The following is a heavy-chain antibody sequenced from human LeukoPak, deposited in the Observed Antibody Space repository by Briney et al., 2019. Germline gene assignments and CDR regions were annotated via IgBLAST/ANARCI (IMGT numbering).Heavy chain of an antibody. V-gene: IGHV4-34*01. CDR3: ARAAYYYYYYMDV. J-gene: IGHJ6*03. CDR2: INHSGST. CDR1: GGSFSGYY. Sequence: SETLSLTCAVYGGSFSGYYRSWIRQPPGKGLEWIGEINHSGSTYYNPSLKSRVTISVDTSKNQFSLKLSSVTAADTAVYYCARAAYYYYYYMDVWGKGTTVTVSS.